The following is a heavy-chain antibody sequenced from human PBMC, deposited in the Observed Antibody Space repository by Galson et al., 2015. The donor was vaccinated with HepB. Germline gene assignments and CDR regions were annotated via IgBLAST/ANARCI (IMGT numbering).Heavy chain of an antibody. Sequence: SLRLSCAASGFTFSSYAMHWVRQAPGKGLEWVAVISYDGSNKYYADSVKGRFTISRDNSKNTLYLQMNSLRAEDTAVYYCARDRVYSSGSRSVPGGYFDYWGQGTLVTVSS. V-gene: IGHV3-30*04. D-gene: IGHD6-19*01. J-gene: IGHJ4*02. CDR3: ARDRVYSSGSRSVPGGYFDY. CDR2: ISYDGSNK. CDR1: GFTFSSYA.